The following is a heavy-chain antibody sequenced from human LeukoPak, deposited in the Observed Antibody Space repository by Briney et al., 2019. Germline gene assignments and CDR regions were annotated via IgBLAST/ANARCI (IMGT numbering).Heavy chain of an antibody. Sequence: ASVKVSFKASGYTFTIYYMHWVRQAPGQGLEWMGIISPSDGTTNYAQKFQGRVTMTRDTSTSTFYMEMSSLTSEDTAVYYCARDNNTSSLADPWGQGTLVTVSS. D-gene: IGHD2/OR15-2a*01. CDR1: GYTFTIYY. V-gene: IGHV1-46*01. CDR3: ARDNNTSSLADP. CDR2: ISPSDGTT. J-gene: IGHJ5*02.